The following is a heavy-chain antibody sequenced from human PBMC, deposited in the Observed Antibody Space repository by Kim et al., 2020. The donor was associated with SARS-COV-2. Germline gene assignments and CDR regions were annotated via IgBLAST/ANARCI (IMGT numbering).Heavy chain of an antibody. CDR1: GFTFSSYA. V-gene: IGHV3-23*03. CDR2: IYSGGSST. J-gene: IGHJ5*01. CDR3: ATSRNYFGSASYSQDS. D-gene: IGHD3-10*01. Sequence: GGSLRRSCAASGFTFSSYAMSWVRQAPGKGLEWVSVIYSGGSSTYYADSVKGRFTISRDNSTNTLYLQMNSLIAEDTAVYYCATSRNYFGSASYSQDSWG.